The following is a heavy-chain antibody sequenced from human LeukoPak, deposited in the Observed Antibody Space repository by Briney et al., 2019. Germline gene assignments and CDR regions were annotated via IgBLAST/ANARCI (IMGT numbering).Heavy chain of an antibody. Sequence: GGSLRLSCAASGLTFSSYSMNWVRQAPGKGLEWVSSISSSSNYIYYADSVKGRFAISRDNAKNSLYLQMNSLRAEDTAVYYCARVPHAMVRGVIITEFYFDYWGQGTLVTVSS. J-gene: IGHJ4*02. CDR2: ISSSSNYI. CDR3: ARVPHAMVRGVIITEFYFDY. CDR1: GLTFSSYS. V-gene: IGHV3-21*01. D-gene: IGHD3-10*01.